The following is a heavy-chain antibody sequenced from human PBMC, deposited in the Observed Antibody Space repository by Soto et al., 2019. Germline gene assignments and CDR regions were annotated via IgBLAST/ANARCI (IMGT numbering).Heavy chain of an antibody. Sequence: APETLCLTCTVSGGSISGFYWTWIRQPAGRGLEWIGRIYSSGNTYYNPSLTSRVTMSVDTSKNQFSLKLTSVTAADTAVYFCARVYWTPVAGSGSYYFFDSCCQGPLVT. J-gene: IGHJ4*02. CDR3: ARVYWTPVAGSGSYYFFDS. V-gene: IGHV4-4*07. CDR1: GGSISGFY. D-gene: IGHD3-10*01. CDR2: IYSSGNT.